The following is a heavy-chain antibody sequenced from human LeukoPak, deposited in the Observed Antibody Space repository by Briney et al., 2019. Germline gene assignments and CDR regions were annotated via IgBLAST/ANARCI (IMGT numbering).Heavy chain of an antibody. Sequence: ASVKVSCKASGHTFTGYYMHWVRQAPGQGLEWMGWINPNSGGTNYAQKFQGRVTMTRDTSISTAYMELSRLRSDDTAVYYCASCSSTSCYHYWYFDLWGRGTLVPVSS. CDR2: INPNSGGT. D-gene: IGHD2-2*01. CDR3: ASCSSTSCYHYWYFDL. CDR1: GHTFTGYY. V-gene: IGHV1-2*02. J-gene: IGHJ2*01.